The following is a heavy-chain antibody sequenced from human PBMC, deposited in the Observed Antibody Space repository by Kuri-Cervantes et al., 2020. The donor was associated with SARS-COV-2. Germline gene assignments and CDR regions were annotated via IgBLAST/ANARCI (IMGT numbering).Heavy chain of an antibody. V-gene: IGHV3-53*01. CDR1: GFTVSSNY. CDR3: AIAAAEFFDY. Sequence: GGSLRLSCAASGFTVSSNYMSWVRQAPGKGLEWVSVIYSGGSTYYADSVNGRFTISRDNSKNTLYLQMNSLRAEDTAVYYCAIAAAEFFDYWGQGTLVTVSS. J-gene: IGHJ4*02. D-gene: IGHD6-13*01. CDR2: IYSGGST.